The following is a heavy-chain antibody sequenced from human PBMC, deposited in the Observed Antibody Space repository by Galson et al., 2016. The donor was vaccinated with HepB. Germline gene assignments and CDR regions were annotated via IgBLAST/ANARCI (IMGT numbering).Heavy chain of an antibody. D-gene: IGHD3-10*01. J-gene: IGHJ4*02. CDR2: KYYSGST. CDR3: ARRVADDSGKWMFYFDY. Sequence: GGSISRSSYYWGWIRQPPGKGLEWIGSKYYSGSTYFNPSLKSRVTISVDTSKNQFSLKLSSVTAADTAVYYCARRVADDSGKWMFYFDYWGRGTLVTVSS. CDR1: GGSISRSSYY. V-gene: IGHV4-39*01.